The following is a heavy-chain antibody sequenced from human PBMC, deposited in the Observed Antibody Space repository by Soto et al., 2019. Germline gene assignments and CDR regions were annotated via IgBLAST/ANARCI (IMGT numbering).Heavy chain of an antibody. CDR3: ARDPHEFWTSYWFDP. CDR1: GYTFNTYG. V-gene: IGHV1-18*01. Sequence: ASVKVSCKTSGYTFNTYGINWVRQAPGQGLELMGWISAYDGKTTYAEKFQGRVTLTTDTSTSTAYMELGSLRSDDTAIYYCARDPHEFWTSYWFDPWGQGTPVTV. D-gene: IGHD3-3*01. J-gene: IGHJ5*02. CDR2: ISAYDGKT.